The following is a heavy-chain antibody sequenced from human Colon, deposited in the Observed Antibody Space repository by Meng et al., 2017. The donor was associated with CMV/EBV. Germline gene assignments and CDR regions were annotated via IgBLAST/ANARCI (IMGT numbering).Heavy chain of an antibody. CDR2: MYFSGIA. V-gene: IGHV4-39*07. D-gene: IGHD1-26*01. J-gene: IGHJ4*02. Sequence: QMHLQEAGPGLGKPAETLSLTCTASGDPISSGSHSWAWFRQPPGKRLEWIGSMYFSGIADYNPSLKSRVTISLHATQKQFSLRLTSVTAADSAVYFCARDLTNKWFYYWGQGTLVTVSS. CDR3: ARDLTNKWFYY. CDR1: GDPISSGSHS.